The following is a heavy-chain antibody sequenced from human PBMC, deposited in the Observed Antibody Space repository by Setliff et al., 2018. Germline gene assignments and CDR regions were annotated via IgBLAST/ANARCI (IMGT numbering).Heavy chain of an antibody. CDR2: IYHDGNT. Sequence: SETLSLTCAVTGASINSLSWWSWVRQSPGKGLEWIGEIYHDGNTKFNPSVHYNPSLKSRVTISVDTSKNQFSLKLSSVTAADAAVYFCARESATIGEFPLYYFDKWGQGIPVTVSS. CDR1: GASINSLSW. D-gene: IGHD3-10*01. V-gene: IGHV4-4*02. CDR3: ARESATIGEFPLYYFDK. J-gene: IGHJ4*02.